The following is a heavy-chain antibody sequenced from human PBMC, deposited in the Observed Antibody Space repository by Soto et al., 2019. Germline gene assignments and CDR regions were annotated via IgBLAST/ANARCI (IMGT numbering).Heavy chain of an antibody. Sequence: GGSLRLSCAASGFTFSSYSMNWVRQAPGKGLGWVSYISSSSSTIYYADSVKGRFTISRDNSKNTLYLQMNSLRAEDTAVYYCAREIPGYYGMDVWGQGTTVTVSS. CDR2: ISSSSSTI. J-gene: IGHJ6*02. CDR3: AREIPGYYGMDV. CDR1: GFTFSSYS. V-gene: IGHV3-48*01.